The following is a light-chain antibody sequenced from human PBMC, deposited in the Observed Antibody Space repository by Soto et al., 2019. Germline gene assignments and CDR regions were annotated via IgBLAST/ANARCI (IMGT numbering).Light chain of an antibody. J-gene: IGKJ5*01. V-gene: IGKV3-11*01. CDR1: RSVSSY. CDR2: DAS. CDR3: QQYGSSIT. Sequence: EIVLTQSPATLSLSPGESATLSCRATRSVSSYLAWYQQKPGQAPRLLIYDASNRATGIPARFSGSGSETDFTLTISSLEPEDFAVYYCQQYGSSITFGQGTRLEIK.